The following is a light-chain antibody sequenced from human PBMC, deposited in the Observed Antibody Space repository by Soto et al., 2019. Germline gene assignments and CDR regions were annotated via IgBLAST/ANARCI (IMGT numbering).Light chain of an antibody. CDR2: GAS. J-gene: IGKJ1*01. CDR1: QSVSSSD. V-gene: IGKV3-20*01. CDR3: QQYGSSLPWT. Sequence: EIVLTQSPGTLSLSPGERGTLSCRASQSVSSSDLAWYQQKPGQAPRLLIYGASSRASGIPDRFGGSGSGTDFTLTISRLEPEDSAVYYCQQYGSSLPWTFGQGTKVEI.